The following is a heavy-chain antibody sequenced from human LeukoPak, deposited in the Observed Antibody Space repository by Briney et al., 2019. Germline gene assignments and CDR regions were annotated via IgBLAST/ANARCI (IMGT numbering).Heavy chain of an antibody. D-gene: IGHD6-19*01. V-gene: IGHV1-8*01. CDR1: GYTFTSYD. CDR2: MNPNSGNT. CDR3: ARLLFRRGWVQTHDAFDI. J-gene: IGHJ3*02. Sequence: GASVKVSCKASGYTFTSYDINWVRQATGQGLEWMGWMNPNSGNTGYAQKFQGRVTMTRNTSISTAYMELSSLRSEDTAVYYCARLLFRRGWVQTHDAFDIWGQGTMATVSS.